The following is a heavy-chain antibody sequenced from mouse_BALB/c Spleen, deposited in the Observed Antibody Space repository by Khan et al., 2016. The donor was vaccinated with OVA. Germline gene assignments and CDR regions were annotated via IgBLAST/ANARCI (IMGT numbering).Heavy chain of an antibody. CDR2: INTHSGVP. CDR1: GYTFTTAG. V-gene: IGHV9-4*02. Sequence: QIQLVQSGPELKKPGETVRISCKASGYTFTTAGMQWVQKMPGKGLKWIGWINTHSGVPKYAEDFKGRFAFSLETSASTVYLQITNLKNEDTATHFCARGGAAFYRNDGGAMDYWGQGTSVTVSS. J-gene: IGHJ4*01. D-gene: IGHD2-14*01. CDR3: ARGGAAFYRNDGGAMDY.